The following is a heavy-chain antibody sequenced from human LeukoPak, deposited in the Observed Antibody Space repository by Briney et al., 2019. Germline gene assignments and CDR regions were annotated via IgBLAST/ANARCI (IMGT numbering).Heavy chain of an antibody. CDR2: IYYSGST. Sequence: SGTLSLTCAVSGGSLTSSNWWTWVRQPPGKGLEWIGEIYYSGSTNYNPSLKSRVTISMDKSKNQFSLKLSSVTAADTAVYYCAREANYYDSSGYPYDAFDIWGQGTMLTVSS. J-gene: IGHJ3*02. D-gene: IGHD3-22*01. V-gene: IGHV4-4*02. CDR3: AREANYYDSSGYPYDAFDI. CDR1: GGSLTSSNW.